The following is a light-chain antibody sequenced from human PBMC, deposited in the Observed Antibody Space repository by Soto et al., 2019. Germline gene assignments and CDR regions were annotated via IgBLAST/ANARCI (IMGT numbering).Light chain of an antibody. Sequence: QSVLTQPASVSASPGQSITISCTGTSSDVGGYNYVSWYQQQPGKAPKLMIYDVSNRPSGVSNRLSASTSGNTASLTISGLQAEDEADYYCTSYTKSSTLYVFGTGTKLTVL. J-gene: IGLJ1*01. CDR3: TSYTKSSTLYV. V-gene: IGLV2-14*01. CDR1: SSDVGGYNY. CDR2: DVS.